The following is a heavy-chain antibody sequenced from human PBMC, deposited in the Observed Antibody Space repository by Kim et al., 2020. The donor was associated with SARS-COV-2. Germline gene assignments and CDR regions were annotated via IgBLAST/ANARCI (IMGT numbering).Heavy chain of an antibody. CDR1: GGSISSGDYY. V-gene: IGHV4-30-4*01. Sequence: SETLSLTCTVSGGSISSGDYYWSWIRQPPGKGLEWIGYIYYSGSTYYNPSLKSRVTISVDTSKNQFSLKLSSVTAAGTAVYYCARARATSITIFGVVIVHNFDDWGQGTLVTVSS. CDR3: ARARATSITIFGVVIVHNFDD. D-gene: IGHD3-3*01. CDR2: IYYSGST. J-gene: IGHJ4*02.